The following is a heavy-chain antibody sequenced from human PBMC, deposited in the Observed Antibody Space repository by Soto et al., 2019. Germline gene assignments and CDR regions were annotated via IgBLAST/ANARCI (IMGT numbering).Heavy chain of an antibody. V-gene: IGHV3-30*03. CDR2: ISYDGSNK. Sequence: PGGSLRLSCAASGFTFSSYGMHWVRQAPGKGLEWVAVISYDGSNKYYADSVKGRFTISRDNSKNTLYLQMNSLRAEDTAVYYCAGEGTGNFDYWGQGTLVTVSS. CDR3: AGEGTGNFDY. D-gene: IGHD1-1*01. J-gene: IGHJ4*02. CDR1: GFTFSSYG.